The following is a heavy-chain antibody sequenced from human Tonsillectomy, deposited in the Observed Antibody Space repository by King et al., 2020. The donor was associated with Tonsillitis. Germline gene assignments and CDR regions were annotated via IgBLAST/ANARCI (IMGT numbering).Heavy chain of an antibody. D-gene: IGHD2-21*02. J-gene: IGHJ4*02. CDR2: INTYTGNP. CDR3: ARGGVCGGDCYPHDY. V-gene: IGHV7-4-1*02. CDR1: GYTFTSSA. Sequence: QLVQSGSELKKPGASVKVSCKASGYTFTSSAINWVRQAPGQGLEWMGWINTYTGNPTYAQDFTGRFVFSLDTSVNTAYLQISNLKAEDTAVYYCARGGVCGGDCYPHDYWGQGTLVTVSS.